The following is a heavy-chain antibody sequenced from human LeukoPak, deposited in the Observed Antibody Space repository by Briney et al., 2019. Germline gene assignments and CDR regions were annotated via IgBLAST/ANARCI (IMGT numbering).Heavy chain of an antibody. V-gene: IGHV4-39*01. J-gene: IGHJ5*02. D-gene: IGHD4-23*01. CDR2: ISYVGNT. Sequence: SETLSLTCSVSGGSVTSDPYYWGWLRQPPGKGLEWIGTISYVGNTYYNPSLKSRITMSVDSSKNQFSLTLTSVAAADTAVYFCARPNSHIGPRFGPWGQGTLVTVSS. CDR1: GGSVTSDPYY. CDR3: ARPNSHIGPRFGP.